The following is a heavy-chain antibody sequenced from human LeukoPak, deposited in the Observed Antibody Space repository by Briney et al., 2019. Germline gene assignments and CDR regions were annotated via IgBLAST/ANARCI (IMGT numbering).Heavy chain of an antibody. CDR2: VNDGGDNA. V-gene: IGHV3-23*01. CDR1: GFTFSSYS. D-gene: IGHD6-19*01. CDR3: AKARGTTGWLPYFDY. Sequence: GGSLRLSCAASGFTFSSYSMNWVRQAPGKGLEWVSSVNDGGDNAYYADYLRGRFTVSRDNSRNTLWLQMNSLRAEDTAIYYCAKARGTTGWLPYFDYWGQGALVTVSS. J-gene: IGHJ4*02.